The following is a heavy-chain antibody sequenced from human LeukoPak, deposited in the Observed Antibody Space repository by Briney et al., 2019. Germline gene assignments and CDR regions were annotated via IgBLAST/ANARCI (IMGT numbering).Heavy chain of an antibody. V-gene: IGHV4-59*01. D-gene: IGHD3-10*01. CDR2: IYYSGST. CDR1: GGSISSYY. Sequence: PSQTLSLTCTVSGGSISSYYWSWIRQPPGKGLEWMGYIYYSGSTNYNPSLKSRVTISVDTSKNQFSLKLSSVTAADTAVYYCAREYYYGSGSYSNWFDPWGQGTLVTVSS. CDR3: AREYYYGSGSYSNWFDP. J-gene: IGHJ5*02.